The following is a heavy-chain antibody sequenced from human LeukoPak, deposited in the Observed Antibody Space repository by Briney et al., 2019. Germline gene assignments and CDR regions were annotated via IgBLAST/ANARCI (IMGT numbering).Heavy chain of an antibody. J-gene: IGHJ6*03. Sequence: PSETLSLTCTVSGGSISSSSYYWGWIRQPPGKGLEWIGEINHSGSTNYNPSLKSRVTISVDTSKNQFSLKLSSVTAADTAVYYCARIGQLWPRNAYYYYYMDVWGKGTTVTISS. D-gene: IGHD5-18*01. CDR2: INHSGST. CDR1: GGSISSSSYY. V-gene: IGHV4-39*07. CDR3: ARIGQLWPRNAYYYYYMDV.